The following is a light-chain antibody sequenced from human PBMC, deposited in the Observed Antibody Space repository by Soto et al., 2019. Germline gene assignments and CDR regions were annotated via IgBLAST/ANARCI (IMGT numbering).Light chain of an antibody. CDR2: EVS. CDR1: SSDVGGYNY. V-gene: IGLV2-14*01. CDR3: SSYTSRGTIHV. J-gene: IGLJ1*01. Sequence: QSVLTQPASVSGSPGQSITISCTGTSSDVGGYNYVSWYQQYPGKAPKLMIYEVSNRPSGVSNRFSGSKSGNTASLTISGLQAEDEADYYCSSYTSRGTIHVFGIGTKLTV.